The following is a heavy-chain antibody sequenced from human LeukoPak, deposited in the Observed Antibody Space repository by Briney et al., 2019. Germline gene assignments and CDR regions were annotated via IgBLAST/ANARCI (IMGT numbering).Heavy chain of an antibody. V-gene: IGHV5-10-1*01. CDR1: GYSFTSYW. D-gene: IGHD2-15*01. J-gene: IGHJ4*02. CDR2: IDPSDSYT. CDR3: ARRGLYCSGGSCCDY. Sequence: GGSLRISCKGSGYSFTSYWISWVRQMPGKGLEWMGRIDPSDSYTNYSPSFQGHVTISADKSISTAYLQWSSLKASDTAMYYCARRGLYCSGGSCCDYWGQGTLVTVSS.